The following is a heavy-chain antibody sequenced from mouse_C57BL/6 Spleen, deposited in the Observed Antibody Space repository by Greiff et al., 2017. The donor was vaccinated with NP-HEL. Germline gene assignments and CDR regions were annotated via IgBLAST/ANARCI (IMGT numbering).Heavy chain of an antibody. V-gene: IGHV1-52*01. CDR1: GYTFTSYW. Sequence: QVQLQQPGAELVRPGSSVKLSCKASGYTFTSYWMHWVKQRPIQGLEWIGNIDPSDSETHYNQKFKEKATWTVDKSSSTAYMQLSSLTSEDSAVYYCARGNTVVAPFDNWGQGTTLTVSS. J-gene: IGHJ2*01. CDR2: IDPSDSET. D-gene: IGHD1-1*01. CDR3: ARGNTVVAPFDN.